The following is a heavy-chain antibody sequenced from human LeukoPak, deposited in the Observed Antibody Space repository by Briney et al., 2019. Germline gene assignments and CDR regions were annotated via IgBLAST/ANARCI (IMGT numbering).Heavy chain of an antibody. CDR3: ARPQDHGGNVENFNI. D-gene: IGHD4-23*01. CDR2: INPNSGST. Sequence: ASVKVSCKASGYTFTAYYIHWVRQAPGQGLEWMGWINPNSGSTNYALKFRGRVTMTRDTSISTASMELSRLISDDTAVYYCARPQDHGGNVENFNIWGQGTMVTVSS. V-gene: IGHV1-2*02. CDR1: GYTFTAYY. J-gene: IGHJ3*02.